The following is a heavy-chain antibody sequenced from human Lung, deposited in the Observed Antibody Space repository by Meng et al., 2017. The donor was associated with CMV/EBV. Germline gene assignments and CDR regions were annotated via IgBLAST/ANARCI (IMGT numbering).Heavy chain of an antibody. Sequence: AASEFTVSSLWIHWIRQAQGKGLMWVSNIKSDGSTTEYADSVKGRFTISRDNAKKTVYLQMTSLRAEDTAVYYCARAGTTATSWYAAWGQGTLVTVSS. CDR1: EFTVSSLW. J-gene: IGHJ4*02. D-gene: IGHD1-7*01. CDR2: IKSDGSTT. V-gene: IGHV3-74*03. CDR3: ARAGTTATSWYAA.